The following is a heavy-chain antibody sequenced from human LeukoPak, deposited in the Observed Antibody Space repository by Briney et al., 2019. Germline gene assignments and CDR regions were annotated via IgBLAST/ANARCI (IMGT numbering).Heavy chain of an antibody. D-gene: IGHD3-3*01. CDR2: FDPEDGET. V-gene: IGHV1-24*01. CDR1: GYTLTELS. J-gene: IGHJ6*03. Sequence: GASVKVSCKVSGYTLTELSMHWVRQAPGKGLEWMGGFDPEDGETIYAQKFQGRVTMTRDTSISTAYMELSRLRSDDTAVYYCARSPPSPAHYDFWSGRSDHYYYYYMDVWGKGTTVTVSS. CDR3: ARSPPSPAHYDFWSGRSDHYYYYYMDV.